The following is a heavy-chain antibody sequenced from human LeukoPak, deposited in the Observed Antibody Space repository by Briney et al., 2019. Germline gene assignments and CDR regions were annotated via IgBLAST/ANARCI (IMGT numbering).Heavy chain of an antibody. D-gene: IGHD1-26*01. V-gene: IGHV3-23*01. CDR2: ISGSGGST. Sequence: GGSLRLSCAASGFTFSSYAMSWVRQAPGKGLEWVSAISGSGGSTYYADSVKGRFTISRDNSKNTLYLQMNSLRAEDTAVYYCAKDLPGPGSYYYYYMDVWGKGTTVTVSS. J-gene: IGHJ6*03. CDR1: GFTFSSYA. CDR3: AKDLPGPGSYYYYYMDV.